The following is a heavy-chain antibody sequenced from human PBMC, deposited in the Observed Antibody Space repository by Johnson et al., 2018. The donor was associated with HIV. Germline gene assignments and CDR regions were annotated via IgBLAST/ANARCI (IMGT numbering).Heavy chain of an antibody. CDR2: ISYDGSNK. J-gene: IGHJ3*02. CDR1: GFTFSSYA. V-gene: IGHV3-30*04. Sequence: QVKLVESGGGVVQPGRSLRLSCAASGFTFSSYAMHWVRQAPGKGLEWVAVISYDGSNKYYADSVKGQFTISRDNSKNTLYLQMNSLRAEDTAVYYCARPITMIVVVTHDAFDIWGQGTMVTVSS. CDR3: ARPITMIVVVTHDAFDI. D-gene: IGHD3-22*01.